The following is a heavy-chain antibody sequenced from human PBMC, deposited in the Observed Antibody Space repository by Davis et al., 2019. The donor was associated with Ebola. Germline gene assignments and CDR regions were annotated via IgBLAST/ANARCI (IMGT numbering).Heavy chain of an antibody. Sequence: SLKISCAASGFTFDDYAMHWVRPAPGKGLEWVSGISWNSGSIGYADSVKGRFTISRDNAKNSLYLQMNSLRAEDTALYYCAKDRASVPAGYFDYWGQGTLVTVSS. CDR2: ISWNSGSI. CDR1: GFTFDDYA. CDR3: AKDRASVPAGYFDY. V-gene: IGHV3-9*01. D-gene: IGHD2-2*01. J-gene: IGHJ4*02.